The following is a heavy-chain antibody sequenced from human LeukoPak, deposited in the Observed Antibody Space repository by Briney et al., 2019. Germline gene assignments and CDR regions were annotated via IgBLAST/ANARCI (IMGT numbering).Heavy chain of an antibody. CDR1: GFTFSDYY. CDR3: ARGAPVAAAINARFDP. V-gene: IGHV3-11*01. D-gene: IGHD2-15*01. Sequence: GGSLRLSCAASGFTFSDYYMSWIRQAPGKGLEWVSYISSSGSTIYYADSVKGRFTISRDNAKNSLYLQMNSLRAEDTAVYYCARGAPVAAAINARFDPWGQGTLVTVSS. J-gene: IGHJ5*02. CDR2: ISSSGSTI.